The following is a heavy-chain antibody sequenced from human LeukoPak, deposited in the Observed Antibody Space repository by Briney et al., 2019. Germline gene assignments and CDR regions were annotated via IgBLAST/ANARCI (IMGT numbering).Heavy chain of an antibody. D-gene: IGHD6-19*01. V-gene: IGHV3-23*01. CDR2: ITGDGGST. Sequence: GGSLRLSCAASGFIFGSYAMTWVRQAPGKGLEWVSAITGDGGSTHYADSVKGRFTISRDNSKSTLYLQMNSLRAEDTAVYHCAKRISGWYYIEYWGQGTLVTVSS. J-gene: IGHJ4*02. CDR1: GFIFGSYA. CDR3: AKRISGWYYIEY.